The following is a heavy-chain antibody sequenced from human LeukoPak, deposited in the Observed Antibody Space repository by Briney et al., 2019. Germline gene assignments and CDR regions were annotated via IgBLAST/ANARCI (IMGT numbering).Heavy chain of an antibody. D-gene: IGHD5/OR15-5a*01. CDR1: GGSISSSSYY. J-gene: IGHJ6*03. CDR3: ARQFYADLDYYYYYMDV. Sequence: SETLSLTCTVSGGSISSSSYYWGWIRQPPGKGLEWIGSIYYSGSTYYNPSLKSRVTIPVDTSKNHFSLKLSSVTAADTAVYYCARQFYADLDYYYYYMDVWGKGTTVTVSS. CDR2: IYYSGST. V-gene: IGHV4-39*01.